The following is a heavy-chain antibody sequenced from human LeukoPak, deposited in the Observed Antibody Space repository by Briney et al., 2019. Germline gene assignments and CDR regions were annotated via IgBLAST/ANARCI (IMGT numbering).Heavy chain of an antibody. V-gene: IGHV3-23*01. Sequence: PGGSLRLSCAASGFIFSTYAMSWVRQAPGKGLEWISAITGSGDSTYYADSVKGRFTISRDNAKNSLYLQMNSLRAEDTAVYYCARDPLYYDSSGYSYWGQGTLVTVSS. CDR3: ARDPLYYDSSGYSY. CDR2: ITGSGDST. CDR1: GFIFSTYA. J-gene: IGHJ4*02. D-gene: IGHD3-22*01.